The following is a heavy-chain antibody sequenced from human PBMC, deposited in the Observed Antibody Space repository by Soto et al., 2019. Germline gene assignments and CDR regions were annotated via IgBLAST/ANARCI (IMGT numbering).Heavy chain of an antibody. CDR2: IYYSGIT. J-gene: IGHJ4*02. CDR3: ARSPGYYFDY. CDR1: GGSIGSGGYY. V-gene: IGHV4-31*03. Sequence: TVSGGSIGSGGYYWSWIRQHPGKGLEWIGYIYYSGITYYNPSLKSRVTISVDTSKNQFSLKLSSVTAADTAVYYCARSPGYYFDYWGQGTLVTVSS.